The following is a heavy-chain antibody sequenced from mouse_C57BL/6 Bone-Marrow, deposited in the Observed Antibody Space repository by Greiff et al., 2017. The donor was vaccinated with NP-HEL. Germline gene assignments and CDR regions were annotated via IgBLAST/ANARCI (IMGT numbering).Heavy chain of an antibody. CDR2: IYPSDSET. J-gene: IGHJ3*01. Sequence: VQLQQPGAELVRPGSSVKLSCKASGYTVTSYWMDWVKQRPGQGLEWIGNIYPSDSETHYNQKFKDKATLTVDKSSSTAYMQLSSLTSEDSAVYYCARGNYYGSRAWFAYWGQGTLVTVSA. D-gene: IGHD1-1*01. V-gene: IGHV1-61*01. CDR1: GYTVTSYW. CDR3: ARGNYYGSRAWFAY.